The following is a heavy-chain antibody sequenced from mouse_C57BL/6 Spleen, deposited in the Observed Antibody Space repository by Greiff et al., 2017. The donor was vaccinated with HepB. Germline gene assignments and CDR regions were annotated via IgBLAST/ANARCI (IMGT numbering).Heavy chain of an antibody. CDR3: AMTYDYDGYFDV. Sequence: VQLQQPGAELVKPGASVKVSCKASGYTFTSYWMHWVKQRPGQGLEWIGRIHPSDRDTNYNQKFKGKATLTVDKSSSTAYMQLSSLTSEDSAVYYCAMTYDYDGYFDVWGTGTTVTVSS. J-gene: IGHJ1*03. CDR2: IHPSDRDT. V-gene: IGHV1-74*01. CDR1: GYTFTSYW. D-gene: IGHD2-4*01.